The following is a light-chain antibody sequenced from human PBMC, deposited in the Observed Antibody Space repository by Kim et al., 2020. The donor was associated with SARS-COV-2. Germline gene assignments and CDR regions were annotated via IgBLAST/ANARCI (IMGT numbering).Light chain of an antibody. J-gene: IGLJ2*01. CDR3: AGWDDSLNGVV. V-gene: IGLV1-44*01. Sequence: GQSITISCSGRRSNIGSNTVTWYQQLPGTAPKLLIYSNNQRPSGVPDRFSGSKSGTSGSLAISGLQSEDEADYYCAGWDDSLNGVVFGGGTQLTVL. CDR1: RSNIGSNT. CDR2: SNN.